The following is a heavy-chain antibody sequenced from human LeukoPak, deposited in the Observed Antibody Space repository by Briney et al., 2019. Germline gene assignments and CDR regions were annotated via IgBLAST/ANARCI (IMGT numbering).Heavy chain of an antibody. Sequence: GGSLRLSCAASGFTFDDYAMDWVRQAPGKGLEWVSLISWDGSSTYYADSVKGRFTIYRDNSKNSLYLQMNSLRAEDTALYYCAKDIGYSSSWYGMDVWGKGTTVTVSS. CDR1: GFTFDDYA. J-gene: IGHJ6*04. CDR2: ISWDGSST. CDR3: AKDIGYSSSWYGMDV. V-gene: IGHV3-43*02. D-gene: IGHD6-13*01.